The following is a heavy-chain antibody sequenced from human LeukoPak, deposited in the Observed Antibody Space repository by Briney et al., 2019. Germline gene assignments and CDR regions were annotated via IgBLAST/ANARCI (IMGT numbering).Heavy chain of an antibody. Sequence: SVKVSCKASGGTFSSCAISWVRQAPGQGLEWMGGIIPIFGTANYAQKFQGRVTITADESTSTAYMELSSLRSEDTAVYYCARVFSSGWYSWGSFDYWGQGTLVTVSS. CDR3: ARVFSSGWYSWGSFDY. J-gene: IGHJ4*02. V-gene: IGHV1-69*13. CDR1: GGTFSSCA. CDR2: IIPIFGTA. D-gene: IGHD6-19*01.